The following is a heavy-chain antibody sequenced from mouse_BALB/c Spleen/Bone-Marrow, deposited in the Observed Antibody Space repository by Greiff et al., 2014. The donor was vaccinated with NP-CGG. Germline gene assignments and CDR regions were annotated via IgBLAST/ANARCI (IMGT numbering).Heavy chain of an antibody. J-gene: IGHJ2*01. CDR1: GYTFTSYW. CDR3: GRNWVDFDY. D-gene: IGHD4-1*01. Sequence: QVQLKESGAELVTPGAPVKLSCKASGYTFTSYWMNWVKQRPGRGLEWIGRIYPSDSETHYNQNFKDKATLTVDKYSRTVYIQPRSLTFEDSAVCYCGRNWVDFDYWGQGTTLTVSS. V-gene: IGHV1-61*01. CDR2: IYPSDSET.